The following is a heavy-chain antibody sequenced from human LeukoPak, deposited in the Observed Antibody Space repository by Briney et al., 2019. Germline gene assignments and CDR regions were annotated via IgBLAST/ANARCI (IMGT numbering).Heavy chain of an antibody. D-gene: IGHD6-6*01. CDR1: GGPIRNSY. CDR3: ARRSSSGKAVFDP. V-gene: IGHV4-4*07. CDR2: IHGTLGST. J-gene: IGHJ5*02. Sequence: PSETLSLTCTVSGGPIRNSYWSWVRHSAGTGMQWIGRIHGTLGSTNHNPSLKSRVVMSLDTSSNQFSLKLSSVTAADTAVYYCARRSSSGKAVFDPWGQGTLVTVSS.